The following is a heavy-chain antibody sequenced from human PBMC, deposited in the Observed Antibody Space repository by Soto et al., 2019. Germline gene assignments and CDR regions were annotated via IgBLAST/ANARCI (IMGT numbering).Heavy chain of an antibody. CDR2: ITWNSSSL. J-gene: IGHJ4*02. CDR3: AKDKFYGDYAFYYFDY. D-gene: IGHD4-17*01. Sequence: SLRLSCAASGFTFDDYAMHWVRQVPGKGLEWVSGITWNSSSLGYADSVKGRFTISRDNAKNSLYLQMTSLRAEDTALYYCAKDKFYGDYAFYYFDYWGQGALVTVSS. V-gene: IGHV3-9*01. CDR1: GFTFDDYA.